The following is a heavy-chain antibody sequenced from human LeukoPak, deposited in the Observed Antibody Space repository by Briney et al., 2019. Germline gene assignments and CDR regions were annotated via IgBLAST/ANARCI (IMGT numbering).Heavy chain of an antibody. CDR1: GFVFSTYG. CDR2: IWYDGTTK. Sequence: GGSLRLSCAASGFVFSTYGIHWVRQAPGKGLEWVAGIWYDGTTKYYADSVKGRFTISRDNSKNTVSLQMDSLRAEDTAVYSCARAPDYGDYVGYSDFWGQGAQVTVSS. J-gene: IGHJ4*02. CDR3: ARAPDYGDYVGYSDF. D-gene: IGHD4-17*01. V-gene: IGHV3-33*01.